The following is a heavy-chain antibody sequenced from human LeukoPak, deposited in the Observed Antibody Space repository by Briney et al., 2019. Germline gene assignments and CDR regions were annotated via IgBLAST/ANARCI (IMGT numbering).Heavy chain of an antibody. CDR1: GFTFSSYS. CDR2: ISSGSSTI. D-gene: IGHD6-13*01. CDR3: ARGRYANSWYCDY. J-gene: IGHJ4*02. V-gene: IGHV3-48*04. Sequence: GGSLRLSCAASGFTFSSYSMNWVRQAPGKGLEWVSYISSGSSTIYYADSVKGRFTISRDDAKNSLYLQMNSLRAEDTAVYYCARGRYANSWYCDYWGQGTLVTVSS.